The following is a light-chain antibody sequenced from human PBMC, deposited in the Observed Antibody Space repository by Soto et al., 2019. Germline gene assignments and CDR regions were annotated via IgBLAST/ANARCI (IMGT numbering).Light chain of an antibody. CDR2: QVS. CDR3: RSYPSSNTRV. V-gene: IGLV2-14*01. J-gene: IGLJ3*02. CDR1: SSDVGGYTY. Sequence: QSVLTQPASVSGSPGQSITISCTGTSSDVGGYTYVSWYQQHPGKAPKLMIYQVSNRPSGVSNRFSGSKSGNTASLPISGLQTEDEADYYCRSYPSSNTRVFGGGTKVTVL.